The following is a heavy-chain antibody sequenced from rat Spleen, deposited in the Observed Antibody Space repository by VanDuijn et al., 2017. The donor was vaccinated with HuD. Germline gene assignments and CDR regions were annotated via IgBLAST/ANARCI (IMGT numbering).Heavy chain of an antibody. D-gene: IGHD1-12*03. CDR3: ASQYYYDGYYRDY. J-gene: IGHJ2*01. CDR2: IWGNGDT. CDR1: GFTFSDYT. Sequence: VQLVESGGGLVRPGRSLKLSCAASGFTFSDYTMAWVRQPPGKGLEWMGVIWGNGDTNYRSALKSRLSISRETSKSQVFLKVNNLQTEDTAMYFCASQYYYDGYYRDYWCQGVMVTVSS. V-gene: IGHV2S61*01.